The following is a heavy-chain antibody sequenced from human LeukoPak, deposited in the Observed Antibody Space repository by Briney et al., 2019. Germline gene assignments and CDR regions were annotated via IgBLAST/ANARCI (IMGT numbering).Heavy chain of an antibody. V-gene: IGHV3-23*01. CDR1: GLTFSSYT. J-gene: IGHJ4*02. CDR2: ISDSGGNT. Sequence: VGSLRLSCAASGLTFSSYTMSWVRQAPGKGLEWVSSISDSGGNTYYAHSVRGRFTISRDNSKNTLYLQMNSLRAEDTALYYCAKKIPFDSWGQGTLVTVSS. D-gene: IGHD2-21*01. CDR3: AKKIPFDS.